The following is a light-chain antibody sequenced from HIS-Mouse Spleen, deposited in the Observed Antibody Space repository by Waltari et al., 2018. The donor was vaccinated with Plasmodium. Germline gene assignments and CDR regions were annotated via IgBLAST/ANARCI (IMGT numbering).Light chain of an antibody. CDR1: QGISSY. V-gene: IGKV1-9*01. Sequence: DIQLTQSPSVLPASVGDRVTITCRASQGISSYLALYQQKPGKAPKLLIYAASTLQSGVPSRFSGSGSGTEFTLTISSLQPEDFATYYCQQLNSYPPFFGGGTKVEIK. J-gene: IGKJ4*01. CDR3: QQLNSYPPF. CDR2: AAS.